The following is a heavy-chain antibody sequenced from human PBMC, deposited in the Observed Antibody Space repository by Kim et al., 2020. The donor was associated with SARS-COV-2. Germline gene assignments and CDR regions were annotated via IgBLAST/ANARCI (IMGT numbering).Heavy chain of an antibody. J-gene: IGHJ4*02. D-gene: IGHD3-10*01. Sequence: GGSLRLSCAASGFTFNHYWMAWVRQAPGKRLEWVAKMNQDGSEKFYVDSVKGRFAISRDNDYNSIYLQMDRLRAEDTALYYCARDATRGGDFDYWGQGT. CDR1: GFTFNHYW. CDR2: MNQDGSEK. CDR3: ARDATRGGDFDY. V-gene: IGHV3-7*01.